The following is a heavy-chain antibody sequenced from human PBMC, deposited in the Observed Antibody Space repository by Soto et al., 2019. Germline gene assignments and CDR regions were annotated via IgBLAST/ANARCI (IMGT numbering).Heavy chain of an antibody. V-gene: IGHV4-39*01. CDR1: GGSISSSSYY. Sequence: SETLSLTCTVSGGSISSSSYYWGWIRQPPGKGLEWIGSIYYSGSTYYNPSLKSRVTISVDTSKNQFSLKLSSVTAADTAVYYCARQLITIFGVVIGTPPDYWGQGTLVTVS. CDR2: IYYSGST. CDR3: ARQLITIFGVVIGTPPDY. J-gene: IGHJ4*02. D-gene: IGHD3-3*01.